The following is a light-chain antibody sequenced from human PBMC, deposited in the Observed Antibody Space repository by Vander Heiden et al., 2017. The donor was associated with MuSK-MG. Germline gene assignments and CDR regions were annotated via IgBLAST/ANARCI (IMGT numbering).Light chain of an antibody. CDR2: GAS. J-gene: IGKJ2*01. CDR3: QQYNNWPTLYT. V-gene: IGKV3-15*01. Sequence: EIVMTHSPATLSVSPGERATLSCRASQSVSSNLAGYQQKPGQAPRLLIYGASTRATGIPARFSGSGSGTEFTLTISSLQPEDFAVYYCQQYNNWPTLYTFGQGTKLEIK. CDR1: QSVSSN.